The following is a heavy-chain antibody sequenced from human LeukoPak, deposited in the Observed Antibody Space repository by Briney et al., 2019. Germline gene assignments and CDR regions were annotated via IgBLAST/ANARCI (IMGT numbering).Heavy chain of an antibody. J-gene: IGHJ4*02. CDR1: GFTFSSYG. CDR3: ARVLMAGSIAARFSSYYFDY. V-gene: IGHV3-33*01. CDR2: IWYDGSNK. Sequence: PGGSLRLSCAASGFTFSSYGVHWVRQAPGKGLEWVAVIWYDGSNKYYADSVKGRFTISRDNSKNTLYLQMNSLRAEGTAVYYCARVLMAGSIAARFSSYYFDYWGRGTLVTVSS. D-gene: IGHD6-6*01.